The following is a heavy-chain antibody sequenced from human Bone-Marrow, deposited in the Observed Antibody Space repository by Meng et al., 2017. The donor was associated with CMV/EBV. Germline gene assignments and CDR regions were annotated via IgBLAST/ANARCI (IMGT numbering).Heavy chain of an antibody. J-gene: IGHJ6*02. Sequence: LRLSCTVAGGSISSSSYYWGWIRQPPGKGLEWIGSIYYSGSTYYNPSLKSRVTISVDTSKNQFSLKLSSVTAADTAVYYCARVGLDFWSGYYSYYYGMDVWGQGTTVTVSS. D-gene: IGHD3-3*01. CDR2: IYYSGST. CDR3: ARVGLDFWSGYYSYYYGMDV. V-gene: IGHV4-39*01. CDR1: GGSISSSSYY.